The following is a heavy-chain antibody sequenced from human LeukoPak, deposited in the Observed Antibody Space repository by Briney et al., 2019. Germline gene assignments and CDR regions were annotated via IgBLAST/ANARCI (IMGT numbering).Heavy chain of an antibody. J-gene: IGHJ4*02. D-gene: IGHD2-15*01. CDR1: GFTFSSFW. Sequence: GGSLRLSCAASGFTFSSFWMSWVLQAPGNGLEWVANIKHDGSEKYYVDPVKGRFTISRDNAKNSLYLQMNSLRAEDTAVYYCARDLGYCSGGSCGNWGQGTLVTVSS. CDR2: IKHDGSEK. CDR3: ARDLGYCSGGSCGN. V-gene: IGHV3-7*01.